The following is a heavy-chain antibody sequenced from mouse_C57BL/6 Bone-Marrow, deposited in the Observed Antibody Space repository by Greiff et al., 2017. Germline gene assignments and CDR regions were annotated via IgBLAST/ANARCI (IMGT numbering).Heavy chain of an antibody. J-gene: IGHJ2*01. CDR2: IDPENGDT. CDR1: GFNIKDYY. CDR3: STPGTYYVDY. D-gene: IGHD2-14*01. V-gene: IGHV14-4*01. Sequence: VQLKQSGAELVRPGASVKLSCTASGFNIKDYYMHWVKQRPEPGLGWIGWIDPENGDTEYASKFQGKATITADTSSNTAYPQLSSLTSEDAAVYYCSTPGTYYVDYWGQGTTLTVSA.